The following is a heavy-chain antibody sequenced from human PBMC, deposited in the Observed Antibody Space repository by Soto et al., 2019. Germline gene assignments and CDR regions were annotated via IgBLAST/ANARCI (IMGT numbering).Heavy chain of an antibody. J-gene: IGHJ5*01. CDR2: MNPNSNNT. CDR1: GYTFASYD. D-gene: IGHD2-21*01. Sequence: QVQLVQSGAEVKTPGASVKVSCKASGYTFASYDMNWVRQAPGQGLEWMGWMNPNSNNTGYAQKFQGRLTMTRDIALSIAHMELGSLRNEDTAVYYCAGSDGYHFNWLDSWGQGTLVTVSA. CDR3: AGSDGYHFNWLDS. V-gene: IGHV1-8*01.